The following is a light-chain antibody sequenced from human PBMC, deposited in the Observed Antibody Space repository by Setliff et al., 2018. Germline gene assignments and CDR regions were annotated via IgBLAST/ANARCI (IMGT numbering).Light chain of an antibody. J-gene: IGLJ2*01. CDR3: SSYTTASTVV. V-gene: IGLV2-14*03. CDR2: DVS. Sequence: QSALAQPASVSGSPGQSITISCTGTSSDVGGYNLVSWYQQHPGKVPRLMIYDVSNRPSGVSNRFSGSKIGNTASLTISGLQSEDEADYYCSSYTTASTVVFGGGTKVTVL. CDR1: SSDVGGYNL.